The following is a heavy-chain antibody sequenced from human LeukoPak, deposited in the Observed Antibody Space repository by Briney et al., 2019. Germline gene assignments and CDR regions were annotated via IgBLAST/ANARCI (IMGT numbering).Heavy chain of an antibody. CDR2: IYYSGST. V-gene: IGHV4-30-4*01. CDR1: GGSISSGDYY. D-gene: IGHD3-22*01. CDR3: AREGKLDSSGYTY. Sequence: PSQTLPLTCTVSGGSISSGDYYWSWIRQPPGKGLEWIGYIYYSGSTYYNPSLKSRVTISVDTSKNQFSLKLSSVTAADTAVYYCAREGKLDSSGYTYWGQGTLVTVSS. J-gene: IGHJ4*02.